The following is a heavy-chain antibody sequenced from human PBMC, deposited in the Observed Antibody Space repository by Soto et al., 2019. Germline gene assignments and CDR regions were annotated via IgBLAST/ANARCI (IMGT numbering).Heavy chain of an antibody. CDR3: AGDKDYGGNYFDY. J-gene: IGHJ4*02. V-gene: IGHV3-33*01. CDR2: IWYDGSNK. CDR1: GFTFSSYG. Sequence: GGSLRLSCAASGFTFSSYGMHWVRQAPGKGLEWVAVIWYDGSNKYYADSVKGRFTISRDNSKNTLYLQMNSLRAEDTAVYYCAGDKDYGGNYFDYWGQGTLVTVSS. D-gene: IGHD4-17*01.